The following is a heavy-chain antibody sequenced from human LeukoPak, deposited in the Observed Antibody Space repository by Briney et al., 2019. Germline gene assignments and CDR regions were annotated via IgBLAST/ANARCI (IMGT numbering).Heavy chain of an antibody. CDR1: GGTFSSYA. CDR3: ARGGPTEGYYFDY. V-gene: IGHV1-69*13. Sequence: SVKVSCKASGGTFSSYAISWVRQAPGQGLEWMGGIIPIFGTANYAQKFQGRVTITADESTSTAYMELSSLRAEDTAVYYCARGGPTEGYYFDYWGQGTLVTVSS. D-gene: IGHD3-16*01. J-gene: IGHJ4*02. CDR2: IIPIFGTA.